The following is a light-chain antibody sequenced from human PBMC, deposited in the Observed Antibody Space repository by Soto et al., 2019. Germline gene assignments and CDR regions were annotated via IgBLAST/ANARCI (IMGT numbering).Light chain of an antibody. CDR1: QSISSW. J-gene: IGKJ2*01. CDR3: QQSNSYSRT. Sequence: DIHMTQSPSTLSASVGDRVTITCRASQSISSWLAWYQQKPGKAPKLLIYDASSLESGVPSRFSGSGSGTEFTLTISSLQPDDYATYYCQQSNSYSRTFGQGTKLEIK. V-gene: IGKV1-5*01. CDR2: DAS.